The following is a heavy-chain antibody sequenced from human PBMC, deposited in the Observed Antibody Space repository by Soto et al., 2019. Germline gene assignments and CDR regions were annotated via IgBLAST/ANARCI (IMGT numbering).Heavy chain of an antibody. CDR2: TRNKGNSYTT. J-gene: IGHJ4*02. V-gene: IGHV3-72*01. CDR3: AFVVAASAY. Sequence: EVQLVESGGALVQPGGSLRLSCAASGFTFSDHHMDWVRQAPGKGLEWVGRTRNKGNSYTTEYAASVKGRFTISRDESNNSLYLQMNRQKAGDAAVYYSAFVVAASAYWGQGTLVTVSA. D-gene: IGHD2-15*01. CDR1: GFTFSDHH.